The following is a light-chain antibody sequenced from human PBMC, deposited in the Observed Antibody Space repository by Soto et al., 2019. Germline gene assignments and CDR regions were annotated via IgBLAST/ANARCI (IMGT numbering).Light chain of an antibody. V-gene: IGLV1-44*01. CDR1: TSNIGRST. Sequence: QSVLTQPPSASGTPGQRVTISCSGNTSNIGRSTVSWYQQFPGAAPKLLIYGNTQRPLGVPVRFSGSKSDTSASLAISGLQSEDGAEYYCATWNDGVFVFGLWTQLTV. J-gene: IGLJ1*01. CDR3: ATWNDGVFV. CDR2: GNT.